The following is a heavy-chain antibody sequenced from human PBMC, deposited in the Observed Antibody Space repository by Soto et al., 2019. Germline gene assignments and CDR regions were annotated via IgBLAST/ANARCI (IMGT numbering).Heavy chain of an antibody. CDR2: IIPILGIA. D-gene: IGHD3-3*02. CDR1: GGTFSSYT. CDR3: ARGISHFDY. Sequence: QVQLVQSGAEVKKPGSSVKVSCKASGGTFSSYTISWVRQAPGQGLEWMGRIIPILGIANYAQKFQGRVTXXADKSTSTAYMELSSLRSEDTAVYYCARGISHFDYWGQGTLVTVSS. V-gene: IGHV1-69*02. J-gene: IGHJ4*02.